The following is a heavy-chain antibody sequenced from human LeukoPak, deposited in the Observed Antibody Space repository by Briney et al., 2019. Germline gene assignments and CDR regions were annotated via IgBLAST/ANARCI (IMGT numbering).Heavy chain of an antibody. CDR1: GGSISSSAYC. Sequence: SETLSLTCTVSGGSISSSAYCWGWVRQPPGKGLEWIGSIYYSGSTYYNPSLKSRVTISVDTSKNQFSLKLSSVTAADTAVYYCAAVVVSGTPYFDYWGQGTLRTVSS. CDR2: IYYSGST. V-gene: IGHV4-39*01. J-gene: IGHJ4*02. D-gene: IGHD2-21*02. CDR3: AAVVVSGTPYFDY.